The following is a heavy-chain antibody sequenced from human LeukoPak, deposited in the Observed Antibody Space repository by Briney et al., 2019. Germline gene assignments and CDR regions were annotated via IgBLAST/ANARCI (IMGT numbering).Heavy chain of an antibody. CDR1: GYTFTGYY. Sequence: ASVKVSCKASGYTFTGYYMHWVRQAPGQGLEWMGWINPNSGGTNYAQKFQGRVTMTRDTSISTAYMELRRLSSDDTAVYYCARENTVNYYYGMDVWGRGTTVTVSS. CDR3: ARENTVNYYYGMDV. CDR2: INPNSGGT. J-gene: IGHJ6*02. D-gene: IGHD4-17*01. V-gene: IGHV1-2*02.